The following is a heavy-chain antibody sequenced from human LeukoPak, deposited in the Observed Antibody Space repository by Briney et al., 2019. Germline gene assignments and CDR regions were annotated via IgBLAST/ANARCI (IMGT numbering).Heavy chain of an antibody. Sequence: PSETLSLTCTVSGGSISSSTYYWSWIRQHPGKGLEWIGYIYYSGSTYYNPSLKSRVTISLDTSTNQFSLKLNSVTAADTAMYYCARDRSPSGTSTGNLDYWGRGTLVTVSS. CDR3: ARDRSPSGTSTGNLDY. D-gene: IGHD1-26*01. J-gene: IGHJ4*02. CDR2: IYYSGST. CDR1: GGSISSSTYY. V-gene: IGHV4-31*03.